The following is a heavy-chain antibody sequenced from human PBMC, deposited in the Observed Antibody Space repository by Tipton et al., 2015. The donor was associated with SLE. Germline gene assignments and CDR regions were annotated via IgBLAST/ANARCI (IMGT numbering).Heavy chain of an antibody. V-gene: IGHV4-34*01. D-gene: IGHD3-10*01. J-gene: IGHJ5*02. CDR2: ISLGGST. Sequence: LRLSCAVYGGSFSGYYWSWIRQPPGKALEWIGEISLGGSTNYNPSLKSRVTISVDTSKNQFSLKLKSVTSSDTAVYYCAMGRYYYGSGSSENWFDPWGQGTLVTVSS. CDR3: AMGRYYYGSGSSENWFDP. CDR1: GGSFSGYY.